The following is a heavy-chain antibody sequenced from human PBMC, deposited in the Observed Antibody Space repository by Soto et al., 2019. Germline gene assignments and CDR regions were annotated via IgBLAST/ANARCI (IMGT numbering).Heavy chain of an antibody. CDR2: IYYSGST. CDR3: ARQGLWELVPYFDY. Sequence: XETLSLTCTVSGCSISSSYWSWIRQPPGKGLEWIGYIYYSGSTNYNPSLKSRVTISVDTSKNQFSLKLSSVTAADTAVYYCARQGLWELVPYFDYWGQGPLVTVSS. CDR1: GCSISSSY. D-gene: IGHD6-6*01. J-gene: IGHJ4*02. V-gene: IGHV4-59*01.